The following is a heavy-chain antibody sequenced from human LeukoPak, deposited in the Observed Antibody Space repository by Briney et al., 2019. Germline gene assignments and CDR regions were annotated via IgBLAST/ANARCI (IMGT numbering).Heavy chain of an antibody. CDR1: GFTFSSYA. V-gene: IGHV3-23*01. CDR2: ISGTGAVT. J-gene: IGHJ4*02. D-gene: IGHD1-26*01. Sequence: PGGSLRLSCAASGFTFSSYAMSWVRQAPGKGLEWVSIISGTGAVTFYADSLKGRFTISRDNSRNTLYLQMNSLRADDTAVYYCGKSYDPETRYRGSDNWGQGALVTVSS. CDR3: GKSYDPETRYRGSDN.